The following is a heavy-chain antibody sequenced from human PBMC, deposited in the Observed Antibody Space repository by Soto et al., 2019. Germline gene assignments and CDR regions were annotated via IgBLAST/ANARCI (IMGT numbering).Heavy chain of an antibody. CDR1: GFTFSNYA. D-gene: IGHD6-13*01. J-gene: IGHJ4*02. CDR3: AKYGSRSSPHYLDY. V-gene: IGHV3-23*01. CDR2: IFGGGGT. Sequence: EVQLLESGGGLVQPGGSLRLSCAVSGFTFSNYAVGWVRQAPGMGLEWVSSIFGGGGTYYTDSVKGRFTISRDSSGNTVFLQMNSLRAEDTALYYCAKYGSRSSPHYLDYWGQGTLVTVSS.